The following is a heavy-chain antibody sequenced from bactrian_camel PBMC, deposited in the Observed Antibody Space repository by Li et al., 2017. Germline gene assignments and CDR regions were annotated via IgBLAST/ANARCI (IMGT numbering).Heavy chain of an antibody. D-gene: IGHD3*01. CDR2: ISGGGSI. Sequence: HVQLVESGGDSVQAGGSLRLSCTGSGGGMHVRDMGWFRQVPGRERGGVATISGGGSITYADSVKGRFTISRDGGKNTLYLQMNSLMPEDTAVYYCSGIWYDYWGQGTQVTVS. V-gene: IGHV3S53*01. J-gene: IGHJ4*01. CDR1: GGGMHVRD. CDR3: SGIWYDY.